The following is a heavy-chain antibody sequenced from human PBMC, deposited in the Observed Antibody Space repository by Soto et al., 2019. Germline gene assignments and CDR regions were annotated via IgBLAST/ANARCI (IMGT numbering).Heavy chain of an antibody. V-gene: IGHV3-9*01. D-gene: IGHD2-2*01. CDR2: ISWNSGSI. CDR1: GFSLEDYA. J-gene: IGHJ6*03. CDR3: AKDKEDIVVVPAATLYYYYYMDV. Sequence: GGSLRLSCAASGFSLEDYAMHWVRQAPGKGLEWVSGISWNSGSIGYADSVKGRFTISRDNAKNSLYLQMNSLRAEDTALYYCAKDKEDIVVVPAATLYYYYYMDVWGKGTTVTVSS.